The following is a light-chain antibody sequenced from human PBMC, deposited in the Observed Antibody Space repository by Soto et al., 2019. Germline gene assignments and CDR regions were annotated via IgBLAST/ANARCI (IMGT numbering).Light chain of an antibody. Sequence: EIVLTQSPGTLSLSPGDRATLSCRASQSVSSSDFAWYQQKAAQAPRLLIYGASSRAPGSTDRFSGSGAGTDFTLTISRLEPEDVAVYSCHQYGSAPLYTFGQGTKLEI. CDR2: GAS. CDR3: HQYGSAPLYT. J-gene: IGKJ2*01. V-gene: IGKV3-20*01. CDR1: QSVSSSD.